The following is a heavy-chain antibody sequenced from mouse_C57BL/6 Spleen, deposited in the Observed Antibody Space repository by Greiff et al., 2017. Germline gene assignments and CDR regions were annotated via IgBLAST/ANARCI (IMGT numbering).Heavy chain of an antibody. V-gene: IGHV1-85*01. Sequence: VKLMESGPELVKPGASVKLSCKASGYTFTSYDINWVKQRPGQGLEWIGWINPRDGYTKYNEKVKGKATLTADPSSSTAYMELHSLTSEDSAVSVCARCDYGSSYRDWGQGTTLTVSS. D-gene: IGHD1-1*01. CDR3: ARCDYGSSYRD. J-gene: IGHJ2*01. CDR1: GYTFTSYD. CDR2: INPRDGYT.